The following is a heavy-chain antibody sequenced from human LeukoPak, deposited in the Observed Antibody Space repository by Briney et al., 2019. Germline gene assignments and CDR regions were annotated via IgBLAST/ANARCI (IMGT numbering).Heavy chain of an antibody. D-gene: IGHD3-16*01. CDR3: AREGGTRYYYYGMDV. V-gene: IGHV3-66*01. Sequence: GGSLRLSCAASGFTVSSNYMSWVRQAPGKGLEWVSVIYSGGSTYYADSVKGRFTISRDNSKNTLYLQMNSLRAEDTAVYYCAREGGTRYYYYGMDVWGQGTTVTVSS. CDR2: IYSGGST. CDR1: GFTVSSNY. J-gene: IGHJ6*02.